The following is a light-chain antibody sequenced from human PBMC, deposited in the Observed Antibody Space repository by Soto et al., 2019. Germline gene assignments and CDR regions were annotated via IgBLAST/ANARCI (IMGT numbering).Light chain of an antibody. CDR2: EVS. CDR3: SSYSRSSFYV. J-gene: IGLJ1*01. CDR1: SSDVGGYIY. V-gene: IGLV2-14*01. Sequence: QSALTQPASVSGSPGQSITISCTGTSSDVGGYIYVSWYQQHPGKAPKLMIYEVSNRPSGVSNRFSGSKSGNTASLTISGLQAEDEADYYCSSYSRSSFYVFGIGTKLTVL.